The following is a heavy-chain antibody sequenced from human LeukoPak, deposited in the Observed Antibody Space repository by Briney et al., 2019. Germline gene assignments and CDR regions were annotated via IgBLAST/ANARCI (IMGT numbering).Heavy chain of an antibody. D-gene: IGHD1-14*01. CDR3: ARLNKPGWFDP. CDR2: INHSGST. CDR1: GGSFSGYY. Sequence: SETLSLTCAVYGGSFSGYYWSWIRQPPGKGLEWIGEINHSGSTNYNPSLKSRVTISVDTSKNQFSLKLSSVTAADTAVYYCARLNKPGWFDPWGQGTLVTVSS. V-gene: IGHV4-34*01. J-gene: IGHJ5*02.